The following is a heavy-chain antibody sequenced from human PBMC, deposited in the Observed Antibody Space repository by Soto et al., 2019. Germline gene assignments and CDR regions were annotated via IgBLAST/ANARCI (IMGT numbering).Heavy chain of an antibody. V-gene: IGHV4-39*01. D-gene: IGHD3-22*01. CDR1: GGSISSSSYY. Sequence: PSETLSLTCTVSGGSISSSSYYWGWIRQPPGKGLEWIGSIYYSGSTYYNPSLKSRVTISVDTSKNQFSLKLSSVTAADTAVYYCARLPARRYYDSSGYPDYWGQGTLVTVSS. J-gene: IGHJ4*02. CDR2: IYYSGST. CDR3: ARLPARRYYDSSGYPDY.